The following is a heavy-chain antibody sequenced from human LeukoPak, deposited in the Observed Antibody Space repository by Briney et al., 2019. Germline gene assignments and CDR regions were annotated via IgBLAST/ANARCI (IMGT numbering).Heavy chain of an antibody. D-gene: IGHD3-10*01. J-gene: IGHJ4*02. CDR2: IGSSSSTI. CDR3: AKDWTRWGSGSYSSFDY. V-gene: IGHV3-48*04. Sequence: GGSLRLSCAASGFTFSSYNMNWVRQAPGKGLEWVSYIGSSSSTIYYADSVKGRFTISRDNAKKSLYLQMNSLRAEDTALYYCAKDWTRWGSGSYSSFDYWGQGTLVTVSS. CDR1: GFTFSSYN.